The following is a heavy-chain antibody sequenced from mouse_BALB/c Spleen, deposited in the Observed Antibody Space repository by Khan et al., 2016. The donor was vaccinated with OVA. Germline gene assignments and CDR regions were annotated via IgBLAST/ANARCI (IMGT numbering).Heavy chain of an antibody. CDR3: ARVGDSGTMDY. D-gene: IGHD3-3*01. CDR2: INTSTGEP. Sequence: QIQLVQSGPELKKPGETVKISCKASGYTFTNYGLNWVRQVPGKGLKWMGWINTSTGEPTYADDFRGRFAFSLETSASTAYLQINNLKDEDTATYFCARVGDSGTMDYWGQGTSVTVSS. V-gene: IGHV9-3-1*01. J-gene: IGHJ4*01. CDR1: GYTFTNYG.